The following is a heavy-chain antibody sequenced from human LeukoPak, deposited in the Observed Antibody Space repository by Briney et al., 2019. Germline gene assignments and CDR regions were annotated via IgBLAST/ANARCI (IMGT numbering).Heavy chain of an antibody. CDR3: ARSEYSSSSGHFDY. J-gene: IGHJ4*02. V-gene: IGHV4-59*08. CDR2: ISYTGTP. CDR1: GGSISIFS. Sequence: PSETLSLTCTVSGGSISIFSWSWIRQPPGKGLEWIGSISYTGTPNYNPSLQIRVTISVDTSKNQFSLKLSSVTAADTAVYYCARSEYSSSSGHFDYWGQGTLVTVSS. D-gene: IGHD6-6*01.